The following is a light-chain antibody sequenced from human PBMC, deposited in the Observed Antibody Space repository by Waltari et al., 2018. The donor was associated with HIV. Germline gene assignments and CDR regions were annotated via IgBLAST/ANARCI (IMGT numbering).Light chain of an antibody. CDR1: SLNKYS. J-gene: IGLJ1*01. Sequence: SSELTQDPPVSVALGLTVRITCQRDSLNKYSANWYQQKPGQAPLLILYGKNHYRRSGIPARFSGSASGTTASLTITGAQAEDEADYYCDSRDTNNKHHVFGTGT. V-gene: IGLV3-19*01. CDR2: GKN. CDR3: DSRDTNNKHHV.